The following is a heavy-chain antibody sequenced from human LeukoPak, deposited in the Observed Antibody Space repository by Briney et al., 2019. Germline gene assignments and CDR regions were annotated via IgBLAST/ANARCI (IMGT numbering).Heavy chain of an antibody. D-gene: IGHD4-17*01. CDR2: IYYSGST. CDR3: ARHDYGDYSSFDY. CDR1: GGSISSSTYY. J-gene: IGHJ4*02. Sequence: SETLSLTCSVSGGSISSSTYYWGWIRQPPGKGLEWIGSIYYSGSTYYNPSLKSRVTISVDTSKNQFSLKLNSVTAADTAVYYCARHDYGDYSSFDYWGQGILVTVSS. V-gene: IGHV4-39*01.